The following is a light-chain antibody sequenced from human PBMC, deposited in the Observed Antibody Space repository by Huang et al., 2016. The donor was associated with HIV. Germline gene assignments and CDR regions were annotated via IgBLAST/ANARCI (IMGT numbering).Light chain of an antibody. CDR2: DAS. CDR3: QQYNNWPRES. V-gene: IGKV3-15*01. Sequence: IVMTQSPATMSVSPGQRVTLSCRASQSVSNKLAWYQQKPGQAPRLLIYDASKRAINTPARFSGSGSGTEFTLTINSLQSEDFAVYHCQQYNNWPRESFGQGTKLEIK. J-gene: IGKJ2*03. CDR1: QSVSNK.